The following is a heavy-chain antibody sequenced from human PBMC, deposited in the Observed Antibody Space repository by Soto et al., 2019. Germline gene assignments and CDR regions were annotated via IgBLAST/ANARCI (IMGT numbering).Heavy chain of an antibody. CDR1: GDSISYYN. CDR3: ATADTTTYGLSFDN. CDR2: IYHSGRT. D-gene: IGHD3-10*01. J-gene: IGHJ4*01. Sequence: VYGDSISYYNWNWFRQSPGQGMEWIGYIYHSGRTNYNPSLTSRVTISVDTSKNQFSLQLSSVTAADTAVYYCATADTTTYGLSFDN. V-gene: IGHV4-59*01.